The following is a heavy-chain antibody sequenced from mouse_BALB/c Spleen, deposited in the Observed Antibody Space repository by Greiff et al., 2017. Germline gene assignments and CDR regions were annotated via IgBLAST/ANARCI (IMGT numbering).Heavy chain of an antibody. J-gene: IGHJ2*01. CDR1: GYSITSDYA. V-gene: IGHV3-2*02. Sequence: VQLQQSGPGLVKPSQSLSLTCTVTGYSITSDYAWNWIRQFPGNKLEWMGYISYSGSTSYNPSLKSRISITRDTSKNQFFLQLNSVTTEDTATDYCAGDYGYYFDYWGQGTALTVSS. D-gene: IGHD1-2*01. CDR3: AGDYGYYFDY. CDR2: ISYSGST.